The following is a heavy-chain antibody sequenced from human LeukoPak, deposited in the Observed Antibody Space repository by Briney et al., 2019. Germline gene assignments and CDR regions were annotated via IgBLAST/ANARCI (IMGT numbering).Heavy chain of an antibody. J-gene: IGHJ4*02. CDR3: ARVTASGFYFFNS. CDR1: GYTFVNHF. V-gene: IGHV1-2*02. Sequence: ASVKVSYKASGYTFVNHFMYWLRQAPGQGLEWMGWINPNVGGTVSAQKFQGRVTMTRDTSISTAYMELNSLTSADTAVYYCARVTASGFYFFNSWGQGTLITVSS. D-gene: IGHD3-22*01. CDR2: INPNVGGT.